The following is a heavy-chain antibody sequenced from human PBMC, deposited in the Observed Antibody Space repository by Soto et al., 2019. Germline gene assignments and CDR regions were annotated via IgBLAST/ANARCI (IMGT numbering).Heavy chain of an antibody. J-gene: IGHJ5*02. Sequence: QVQLQESGPRLVKPAQTLSLSCAVSGGSIIGASYSWNWIRQSPGRGLEWIGQIYSRGSTYYIPSLKSQVSISVDTSNNQFSLKLTSVTAADMAVYCCAREDAARIERWFDAWRQGILVNVAS. CDR3: AREDAARIERWFDA. D-gene: IGHD6-6*01. V-gene: IGHV4-31*11. CDR2: IYSRGST. CDR1: GGSIIGASYS.